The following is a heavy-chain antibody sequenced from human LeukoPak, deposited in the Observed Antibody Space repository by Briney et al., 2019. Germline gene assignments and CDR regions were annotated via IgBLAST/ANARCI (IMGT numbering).Heavy chain of an antibody. Sequence: ASVKVSCKVSGYTLTELSMHWVRQAPGKGLEWMGGFDPEDGETIYAQKFQGRVTMTEDTSTDTAYMELSSLRSEDTAVYYCARERGEDIVVVPAARVIDYWGQGTLVTVSS. CDR2: FDPEDGET. V-gene: IGHV1-24*01. CDR1: GYTLTELS. J-gene: IGHJ4*02. D-gene: IGHD2-2*01. CDR3: ARERGEDIVVVPAARVIDY.